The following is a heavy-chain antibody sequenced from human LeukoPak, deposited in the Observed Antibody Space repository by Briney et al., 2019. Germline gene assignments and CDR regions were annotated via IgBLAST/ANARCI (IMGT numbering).Heavy chain of an antibody. D-gene: IGHD2-2*01. Sequence: SETLSLTCAVYGGSFSGSYSSWIRQPPGKGLEWIGEINHSGSTNYNPSLKSRVTISVDTSKNQFSLKLSYVTAADTAVYYCARSTDIVVVPAAMPANGAFDIWGQGTMVTVSS. CDR2: INHSGST. CDR3: ARSTDIVVVPAAMPANGAFDI. CDR1: GGSFSGSY. J-gene: IGHJ3*02. V-gene: IGHV4-34*01.